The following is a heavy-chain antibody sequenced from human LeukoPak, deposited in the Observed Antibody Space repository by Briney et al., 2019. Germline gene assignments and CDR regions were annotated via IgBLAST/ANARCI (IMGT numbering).Heavy chain of an antibody. V-gene: IGHV3-48*03. CDR2: ISSSGTTI. CDR3: ARSFDI. CDR1: GFTFSSYD. Sequence: GGPLRLSCAASGFTFSSYDMNWVRQAPGKGLEWVSFISSSGTTIDYADFVKGRFTISRDNTKNSLYLQMSSLRVEDTAIYHCARSFDIWGQATMVTVSP. J-gene: IGHJ3*02.